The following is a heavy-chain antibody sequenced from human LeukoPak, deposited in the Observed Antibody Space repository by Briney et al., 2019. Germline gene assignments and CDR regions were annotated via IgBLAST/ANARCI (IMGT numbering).Heavy chain of an antibody. CDR2: IYYSGST. J-gene: IGHJ6*02. CDR3: AGEREYSYGSVLYYYYGMDV. D-gene: IGHD5-18*01. CDR1: GGSISSYY. Sequence: SETLSLTCTVSGGSISSYYWSWIRQPPGKGLEWIGYIYYSGSTNYNPSLKSRVTISVDTSKNQFSLKLSSVTAADTAVYYCAGEREYSYGSVLYYYYGMDVWGQGTTVTVSS. V-gene: IGHV4-59*01.